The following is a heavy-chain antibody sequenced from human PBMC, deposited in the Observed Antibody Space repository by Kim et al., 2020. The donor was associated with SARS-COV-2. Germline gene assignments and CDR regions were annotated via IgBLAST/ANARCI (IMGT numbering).Heavy chain of an antibody. Sequence: GGSLRLSCAASGFTFSSYSMNWVRQAPGKGLEWVSYISSSSSTIYYADSVKGRFTISRENAKNSLYLQMNSLRDEDTAVYYCASDLRAPTVHYYYYYGMDVWGQGTTVTVSS. CDR2: ISSSSSTI. V-gene: IGHV3-48*02. CDR1: GFTFSSYS. CDR3: ASDLRAPTVHYYYYYGMDV. J-gene: IGHJ6*02. D-gene: IGHD4-17*01.